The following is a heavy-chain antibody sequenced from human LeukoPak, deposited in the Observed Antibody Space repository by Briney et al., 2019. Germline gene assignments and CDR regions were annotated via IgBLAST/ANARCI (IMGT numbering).Heavy chain of an antibody. Sequence: SGGSLRLSCAASGFTFSDYYMSWIRQAPGKGLEWVSYISSSGSTIYYAESVKGRFTISRDNAKNSLYLQMNSLRAEDTAVYYCARGSAPAYYYDSSGYFFDYWGQGTLVTVSS. CDR1: GFTFSDYY. J-gene: IGHJ4*02. D-gene: IGHD3-22*01. CDR2: ISSSGSTI. CDR3: ARGSAPAYYYDSSGYFFDY. V-gene: IGHV3-11*04.